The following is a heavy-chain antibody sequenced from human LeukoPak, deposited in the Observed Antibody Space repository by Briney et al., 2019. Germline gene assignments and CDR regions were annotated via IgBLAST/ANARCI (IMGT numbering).Heavy chain of an antibody. J-gene: IGHJ3*02. Sequence: ASVKVSCKASDYTFTSYGISWVRQAPGQGLEWMGGFDPEDGETIYAQKFQGRVTMTEDTSTDTAYMELSSLRSEDTAVYYCATGFSVHHGGAFDIWGQGTMVTVSS. CDR2: FDPEDGET. CDR1: DYTFTSYG. V-gene: IGHV1-24*01. CDR3: ATGFSVHHGGAFDI. D-gene: IGHD3-3*01.